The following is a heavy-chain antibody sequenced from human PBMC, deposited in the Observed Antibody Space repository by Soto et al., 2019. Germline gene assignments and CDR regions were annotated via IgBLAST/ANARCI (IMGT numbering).Heavy chain of an antibody. CDR2: ISWNGAAT. CDR3: AIRPLYVSGVAC. D-gene: IGHD2-8*01. V-gene: IGHV3-9*01. J-gene: IGHJ4*02. Sequence: EVKLVESGGGLVQPGGSLRLSCAASGFTFDDYAIQWVRHIPGKGIEWVSGISWNGAATGYADSVKGRFTISRENAKISHYLQMNSLRTEDTAMYYCAIRPLYVSGVACLGQGTLFSVSS. CDR1: GFTFDDYA.